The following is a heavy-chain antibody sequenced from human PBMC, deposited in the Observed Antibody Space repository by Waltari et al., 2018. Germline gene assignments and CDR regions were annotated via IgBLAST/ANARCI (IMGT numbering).Heavy chain of an antibody. CDR1: GFNFTLFG. V-gene: IGHV3-30*02. D-gene: IGHD1-1*01. J-gene: IGHJ4*02. Sequence: QVHLVESGGGVVQPGGSLRLSCAAPGFNFTLFGMPWVRPAPGKGLEWVSFISYDGSNENYADSVKGRFTMSRDNSKKMLYVQMNNLRAEDSAVYYCVKGNEIDYWGQGTLVTVSS. CDR3: VKGNEIDY. CDR2: ISYDGSNE.